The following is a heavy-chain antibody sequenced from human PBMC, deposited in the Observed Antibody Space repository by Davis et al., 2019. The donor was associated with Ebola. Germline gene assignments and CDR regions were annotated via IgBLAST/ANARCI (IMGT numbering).Heavy chain of an antibody. Sequence: AASVKVSCKASGVTLTSYSINWVRQAPGQGLEWMGRIIPILGIANYAQKFQGRVTITADKSTSTAYMELSSLRSEDTAVYYCARHDGYSSSWYTYYYYYGMDVWGQGTTVTVSS. CDR3: ARHDGYSSSWYTYYYYYGMDV. J-gene: IGHJ6*02. CDR2: IIPILGIA. D-gene: IGHD6-13*01. CDR1: GVTLTSYS. V-gene: IGHV1-69*02.